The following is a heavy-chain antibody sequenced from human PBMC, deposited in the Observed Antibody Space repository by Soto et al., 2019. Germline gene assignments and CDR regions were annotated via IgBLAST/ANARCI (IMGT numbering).Heavy chain of an antibody. CDR2: IYHSGST. CDR3: ARDGAGAYGLGWFDP. CDR1: GDSISRGGYY. V-gene: IGHV4-31*03. Sequence: QVQLQESGPGLVKPSQTLSLTCTVSGDSISRGGYYWNWLRQHPRKGLEWIGYIYHSGSTIYNPSLKLRVTISVDTSKNRLSLELSSVTAADTAVYYCARDGAGAYGLGWFDPWGQGILVTVS. D-gene: IGHD2-21*01. J-gene: IGHJ5*02.